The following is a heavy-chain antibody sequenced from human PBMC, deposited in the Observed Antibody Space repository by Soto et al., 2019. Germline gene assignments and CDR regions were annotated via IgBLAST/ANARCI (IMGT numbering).Heavy chain of an antibody. Sequence: PGGSLRLSCAVSGFTFDDNAMHWVRQAPEKGLEWVSGINWKSDIGYADPVKGRFTISRDNAENSLYLQMSSLRAEDTALYYCAISQDRGGRTTFIYWGQGTQVTVSS. D-gene: IGHD3-16*01. V-gene: IGHV3-9*01. CDR1: GFTFDDNA. CDR2: INWKSDI. J-gene: IGHJ4*02. CDR3: AISQDRGGRTTFIY.